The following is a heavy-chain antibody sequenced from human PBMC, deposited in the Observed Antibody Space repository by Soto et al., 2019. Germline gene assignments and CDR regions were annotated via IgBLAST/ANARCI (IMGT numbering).Heavy chain of an antibody. D-gene: IGHD2-2*01. Sequence: QVQLLESGGGVVQPGRSLRLSCAASGFTFSNYGLHWVRQAPGKGLEWVAVIWFDGSKIYYGDSVKGRFTISRDNSKNTVYLHMNSLRAEDTAVYFCARGSEVIGLLVPAAMVDYWGQGTLVTVSS. CDR1: GFTFSNYG. V-gene: IGHV3-33*01. J-gene: IGHJ4*02. CDR2: IWFDGSKI. CDR3: ARGSEVIGLLVPAAMVDY.